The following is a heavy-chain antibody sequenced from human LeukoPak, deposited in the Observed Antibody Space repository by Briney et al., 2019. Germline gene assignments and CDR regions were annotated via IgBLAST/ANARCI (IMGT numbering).Heavy chain of an antibody. J-gene: IGHJ3*02. CDR2: IRYDGSNK. Sequence: PGGSLRLSCAASGFTFSSYGMHWVRQAPGKGLEWVAFIRYDGSNKYYADSVKGRFTISRDNSKNTLYLQMNSLRAEDTAVYYCAKMRGGYPLSGAFDIWGQGTMVTVSS. CDR3: AKMRGGYPLSGAFDI. D-gene: IGHD3-22*01. V-gene: IGHV3-30*02. CDR1: GFTFSSYG.